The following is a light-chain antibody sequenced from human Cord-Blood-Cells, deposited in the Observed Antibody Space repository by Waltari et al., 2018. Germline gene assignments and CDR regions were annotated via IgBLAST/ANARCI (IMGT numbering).Light chain of an antibody. V-gene: IGLV2-11*01. J-gene: IGLJ2*01. CDR1: SSDVGGYNY. Sequence: QSALTQPRSVSGSPGQSVTISCTGTSSDVGGYNYVSWYQQHPGKAPKLMIYDVSKRPSGVPDRFSGSKYGNTASLTISGLQAEDEADYYCCSYAGSYPVVFGGGTKLTVL. CDR2: DVS. CDR3: CSYAGSYPVV.